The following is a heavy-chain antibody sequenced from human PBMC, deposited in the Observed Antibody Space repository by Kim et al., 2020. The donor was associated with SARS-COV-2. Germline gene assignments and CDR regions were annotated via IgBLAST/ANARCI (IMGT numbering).Heavy chain of an antibody. CDR1: GGSISSSSYY. Sequence: SETLSLTCTVSGGSISSSSYYWGWIRQPPGKGLEWIGSIYYSGSTYYNPSLKSRVTISVDTSKNQFSLKLSSVTAADTAVYYCASSPTYYDILTGHGAF. CDR2: IYYSGST. CDR3: ASSPTYYDILTGHGAF. V-gene: IGHV4-39*07. J-gene: IGHJ3*01. D-gene: IGHD3-9*01.